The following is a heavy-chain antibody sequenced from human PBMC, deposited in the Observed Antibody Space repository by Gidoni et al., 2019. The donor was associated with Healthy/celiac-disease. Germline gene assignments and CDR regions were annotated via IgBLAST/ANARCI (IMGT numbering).Heavy chain of an antibody. D-gene: IGHD3-10*01. J-gene: IGHJ4*02. V-gene: IGHV4-4*07. Sequence: QVQLQESGPGLVKPSETLSLTCTVSGGSISSYYWSWIRQPAGKGLEWIGRIYTSGSTNYNPSLKSRVTMSVDTSKNQFSLKLSSVTAADTAVYYCARDGNGSGSYYKWWGKERNIYYFDYWGQGTLVTVSS. CDR3: ARDGNGSGSYYKWWGKERNIYYFDY. CDR1: GGSISSYY. CDR2: IYTSGST.